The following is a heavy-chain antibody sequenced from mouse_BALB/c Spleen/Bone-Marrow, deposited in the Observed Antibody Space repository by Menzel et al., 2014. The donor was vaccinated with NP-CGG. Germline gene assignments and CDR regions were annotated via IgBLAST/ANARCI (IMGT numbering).Heavy chain of an antibody. CDR2: MYPGNVNT. CDR1: GYTFTSYY. D-gene: IGHD2-14*01. V-gene: IGHV1S56*01. J-gene: IGHJ4*01. Sequence: QVQLQQSGPELVKPGSSVRISCKASGYTFTSYYIHWVKQRPGQGLEWIGWMYPGNVNTNYNEKFEDKATLTADKSSSTAYMHLSSLTSEDSAVYFCARGDYYRSPMDYWGQGTSVTVSS. CDR3: ARGDYYRSPMDY.